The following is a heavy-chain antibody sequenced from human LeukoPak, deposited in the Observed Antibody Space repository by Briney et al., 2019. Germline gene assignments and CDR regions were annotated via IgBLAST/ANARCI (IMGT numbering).Heavy chain of an antibody. V-gene: IGHV3-23*01. J-gene: IGHJ4*02. CDR1: GFNFNNFA. Sequence: GGSLRLSCAASGFNFNNFAMSWVRQAPGKGLEWLSAMTGPADTTYYAESVKGRFTISRDYSKSMVFLQMNSLRVENTAIYCCAKGAEIDHWGQGTLVTVSS. CDR2: MTGPADTT. CDR3: AKGAEIDH.